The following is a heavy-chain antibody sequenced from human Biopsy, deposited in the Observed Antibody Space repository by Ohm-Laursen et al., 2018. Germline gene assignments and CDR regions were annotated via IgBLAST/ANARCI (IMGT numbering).Heavy chain of an antibody. J-gene: IGHJ5*02. CDR2: INAKTGDT. CDR3: SRGGYYYDSLAYYYWFDP. D-gene: IGHD3-22*01. V-gene: IGHV1-2*02. CDR1: GYTFTGYH. Sequence: ASVKVSCKASGYTFTGYHAHWVRQAPGQGLEWMGWINAKTGDTNYAQKFQGRVTMTREPSISTAYVDLSSLRSDDTAVYYWSRGGYYYDSLAYYYWFDPWGQGTLVTVSS.